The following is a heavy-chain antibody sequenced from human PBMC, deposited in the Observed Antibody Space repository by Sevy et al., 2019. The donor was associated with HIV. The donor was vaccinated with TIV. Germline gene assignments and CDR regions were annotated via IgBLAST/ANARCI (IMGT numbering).Heavy chain of an antibody. Sequence: GWSLRLSCAASGFTFSSYAMSWVRQAPGKGLEWVSAISGSGGSTYYADSVKGRFTISRDNSKNTLYLQMNSLRAEDTAVYYCAKDQYEYSYGFDYWGQGTLVTVSS. V-gene: IGHV3-23*01. J-gene: IGHJ4*02. CDR2: ISGSGGST. CDR1: GFTFSSYA. D-gene: IGHD5-18*01. CDR3: AKDQYEYSYGFDY.